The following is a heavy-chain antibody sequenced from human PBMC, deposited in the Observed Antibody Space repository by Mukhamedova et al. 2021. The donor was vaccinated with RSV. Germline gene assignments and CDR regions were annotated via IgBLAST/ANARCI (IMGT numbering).Heavy chain of an antibody. CDR2: IWFDGSNK. CDR3: ARGLVVGGRYFDY. J-gene: IGHJ4*02. V-gene: IGHV3-33*01. Sequence: GKGLEWVAVIWFDGSNKYYAVSVEGRFTISRDNSKNTLYLQMNSLRGEDMAVYYCARGLVVGGRYFDYWGQGTLVTVSS.